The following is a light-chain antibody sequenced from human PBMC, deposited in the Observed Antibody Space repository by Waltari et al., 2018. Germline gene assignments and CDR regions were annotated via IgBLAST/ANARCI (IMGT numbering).Light chain of an antibody. CDR3: AAWDDSLSGRVM. CDR1: SSDVGGYDY. Sequence: QSALTQPPSASGSPGQSGTISCPGTSSDVGGYDYVSWYQQHPGKAPKPMIYEINKRPSGVPNRFSGSQSGTSASLAISGLRSEDEADYYCAAWDDSLSGRVMIGGGTKLTVL. CDR2: EIN. V-gene: IGLV2-8*01. J-gene: IGLJ2*01.